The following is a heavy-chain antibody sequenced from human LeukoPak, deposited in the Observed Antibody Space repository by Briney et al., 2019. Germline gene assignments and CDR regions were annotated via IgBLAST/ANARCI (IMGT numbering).Heavy chain of an antibody. Sequence: GESLKISCKASGYSFTSYWIGWVRQMPGKGLEWMGLIYPGDSDTRYSPSFQGQVTISVDKSITTAYLQWSSLKASDTAIYYCARPGSGSYYSLGYWGQGTLVTVSS. CDR1: GYSFTSYW. CDR3: ARPGSGSYYSLGY. CDR2: IYPGDSDT. D-gene: IGHD3-10*01. V-gene: IGHV5-51*01. J-gene: IGHJ4*02.